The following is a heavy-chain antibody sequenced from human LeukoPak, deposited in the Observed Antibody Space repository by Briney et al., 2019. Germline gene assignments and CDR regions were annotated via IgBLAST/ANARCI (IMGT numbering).Heavy chain of an antibody. J-gene: IGHJ4*02. Sequence: SETLSLTCAVYGGSFSGYYWSWIRQPLGKGLEWIGEINHSGSTNYNPSLKSRVTISVDTSKNQFSLELSSVTAADTAVYYCARGIAAAGTRAFDYWGQGTLVTVSS. V-gene: IGHV4-34*01. D-gene: IGHD6-13*01. CDR2: INHSGST. CDR3: ARGIAAAGTRAFDY. CDR1: GGSFSGYY.